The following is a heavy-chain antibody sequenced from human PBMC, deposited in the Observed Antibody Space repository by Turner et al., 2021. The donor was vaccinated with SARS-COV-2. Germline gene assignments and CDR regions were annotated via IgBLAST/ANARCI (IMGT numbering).Heavy chain of an antibody. CDR1: GFTFSDYW. V-gene: IGHV3-7*04. J-gene: IGHJ4*02. D-gene: IGHD6-19*01. Sequence: EVQLVESGGGLVQPGGSLRLSCAASGFTFSDYWMTWVRQAQGKGLEWVANIRQDGSAKNYVDSVKGRFTISRDNAKNSVFLQMNSLRDEDTALYYCARGTVAAHWGQGTQVTVSS. CDR3: ARGTVAAH. CDR2: IRQDGSAK.